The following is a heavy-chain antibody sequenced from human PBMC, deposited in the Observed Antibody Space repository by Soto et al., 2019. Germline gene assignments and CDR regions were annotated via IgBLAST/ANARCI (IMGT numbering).Heavy chain of an antibody. J-gene: IGHJ4*02. V-gene: IGHV3-30*18. Sequence: QVQLVESGGGVVQPGRSLRLSCAASGFTFSSYGTHWVRQAPGKGLEWVAVISYDGSNKYYADSVKGRFTISRDNSKNTLYLQMNSLRAEDTAVYYCAKDRDYGDYTPYYSDYWGQGTLVTVSS. D-gene: IGHD4-17*01. CDR3: AKDRDYGDYTPYYSDY. CDR2: ISYDGSNK. CDR1: GFTFSSYG.